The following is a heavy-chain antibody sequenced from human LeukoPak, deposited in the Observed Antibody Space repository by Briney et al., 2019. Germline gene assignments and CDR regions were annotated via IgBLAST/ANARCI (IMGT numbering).Heavy chain of an antibody. J-gene: IGHJ4*02. CDR3: AKEVVARLGDY. Sequence: GGSLRLSCAASGFTFSSFAMSWVRQAPGKGLEGVSVISGSGGSTSYADSVKGRFTVSRGNSKNTLYLQMNSLRAEDTAVYYCAKEVVARLGDYWGQGTLVTVSS. V-gene: IGHV3-23*01. CDR2: ISGSGGST. CDR1: GFTFSSFA. D-gene: IGHD1-1*01.